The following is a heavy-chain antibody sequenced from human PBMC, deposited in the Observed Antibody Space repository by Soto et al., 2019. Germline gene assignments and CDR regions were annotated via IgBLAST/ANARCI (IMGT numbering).Heavy chain of an antibody. CDR2: ISGDGGST. CDR3: AKVGGFDP. D-gene: IGHD4-17*01. CDR1: GFTFSRYA. Sequence: EEQLLESGGGLVQPGGSLRLSCAASGFTFSRYAMSWVRQTPEKRLECVSAISGDGGSTHYADSVKGRFTISRDNSKNTMYLKLNSLRADDAAVYYCAKVGGFDPWGQGTLVTVSS. V-gene: IGHV3-23*01. J-gene: IGHJ5*02.